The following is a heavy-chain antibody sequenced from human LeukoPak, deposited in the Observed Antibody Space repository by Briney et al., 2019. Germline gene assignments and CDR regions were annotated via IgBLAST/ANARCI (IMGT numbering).Heavy chain of an antibody. V-gene: IGHV4-30-4*08. D-gene: IGHD2-2*02. Sequence: SETLSLTCTVSGGSISSGDYYWGWIRQPPGKGLEWIGYIYYSGSTYYNPSLKSRVTISVDTSKNQFSLKLSSVTAADTAVYYCARLTGDIVPAGIRKGFDYWGQGTLVTVSS. CDR3: ARLTGDIVPAGIRKGFDY. J-gene: IGHJ4*02. CDR1: GGSISSGDYY. CDR2: IYYSGST.